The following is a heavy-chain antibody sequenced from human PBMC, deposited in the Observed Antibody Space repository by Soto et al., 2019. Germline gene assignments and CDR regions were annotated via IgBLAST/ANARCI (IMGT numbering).Heavy chain of an antibody. V-gene: IGHV3-23*01. Sequence: GGSLRLSCAVSGFTFSSHAMSWVRQAPGKGLECVSSITGSGGSTYYADSVKGRFTISRDKSKNTLYLQMNSLRGEDTAVYYCAKDLQFSGWLSAQTFDYWGKGTQVTVST. J-gene: IGHJ4*02. CDR3: AKDLQFSGWLSAQTFDY. CDR1: GFTFSSHA. D-gene: IGHD6-19*01. CDR2: ITGSGGST.